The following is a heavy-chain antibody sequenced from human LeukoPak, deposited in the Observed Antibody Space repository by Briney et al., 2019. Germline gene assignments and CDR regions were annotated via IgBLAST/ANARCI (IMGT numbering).Heavy chain of an antibody. CDR1: GGSFSVYY. J-gene: IGHJ6*03. Sequence: PSETLSLTCAVYGGSFSVYYWSWIRQPPGKGLEWRGEINHSGSTNYNPSLKSRVTISVDTSKNQFSLKLSSVTAADTAVYYCARGRHGYYYYMDVWGKGTTVTVSS. CDR3: ARGRHGYYYYMDV. CDR2: INHSGST. V-gene: IGHV4-34*01.